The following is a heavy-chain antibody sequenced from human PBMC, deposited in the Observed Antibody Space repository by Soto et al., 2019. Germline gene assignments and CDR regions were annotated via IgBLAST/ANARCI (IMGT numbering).Heavy chain of an antibody. D-gene: IGHD3-3*01. CDR2: ISGSGGST. CDR3: AKGRRDHDFWSGYNPSYYYGMDV. J-gene: IGHJ6*02. Sequence: GGSLRLSXAASGFTFSSYAMSWVRQAPGKGLEWVSAISGSGGSTYYADSVKGRFTISRDNSKNTLYLQMNSLRAEDTAVYYCAKGRRDHDFWSGYNPSYYYGMDVWGQGTTVTVSS. CDR1: GFTFSSYA. V-gene: IGHV3-23*01.